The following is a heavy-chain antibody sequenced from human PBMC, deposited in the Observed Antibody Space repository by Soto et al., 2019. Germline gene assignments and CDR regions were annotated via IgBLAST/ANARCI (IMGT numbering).Heavy chain of an antibody. CDR2: IYSSGKT. J-gene: IGHJ5*01. D-gene: IGHD2-2*01. CDR1: GGSLRNFF. Sequence: SETLSLTCTVSGGSLRNFFWSWIRQPPGKGLEWIGHIYSSGKTDYNPSLETRVTMSIDTSMNQISLKLNSVTAADTAVYFCVRTFPLAPRVVLSHNLFVSWGPGSLVTVSS. V-gene: IGHV4-59*01. CDR3: VRTFPLAPRVVLSHNLFVS.